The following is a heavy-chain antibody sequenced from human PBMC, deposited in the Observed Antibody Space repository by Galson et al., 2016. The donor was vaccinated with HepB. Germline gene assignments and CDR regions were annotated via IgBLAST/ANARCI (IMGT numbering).Heavy chain of an antibody. V-gene: IGHV3-30*18. Sequence: SLRLSCAASGFTFSRYGMHWVRQAPGKGLEWMAVISYDGGEKHYADSVKGRFTVSRDNSKNTLFLQMNSLRVEDTAVYYCAKLDCGRDCPRDDWGQGTQVTVS. J-gene: IGHJ4*02. D-gene: IGHD2-21*02. CDR3: AKLDCGRDCPRDD. CDR2: ISYDGGEK. CDR1: GFTFSRYG.